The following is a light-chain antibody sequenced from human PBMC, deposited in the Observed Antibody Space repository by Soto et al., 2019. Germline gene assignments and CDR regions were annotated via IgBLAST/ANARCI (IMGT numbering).Light chain of an antibody. J-gene: IGKJ1*01. CDR2: GAS. CDR3: QQYDNWPRT. CDR1: QSVSSN. Sequence: EIVMTQSPATLSVSPGERATLSCRASQSVSSNLAWYQQKPGQAPRLLIYGASTRATGIPARFSGSRSGTDFTLTISSLQSEDFAVYHCQQYDNWPRTFGQGTTVEIK. V-gene: IGKV3-15*01.